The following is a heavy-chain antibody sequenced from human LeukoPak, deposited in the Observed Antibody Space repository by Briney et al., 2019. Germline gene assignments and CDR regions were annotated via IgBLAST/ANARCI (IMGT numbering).Heavy chain of an antibody. D-gene: IGHD3-3*01. J-gene: IGHJ3*02. Sequence: PSETLSLTCAVSGYPINNAYYWVWIRQPPGKGLEWIGYIYYSGSTNYNPSLKSRVTISVDTSKNQFSLKLSSVTAADTAVYYCAMSRYDFGAAFDIWGQGTMVTVSS. CDR3: AMSRYDFGAAFDI. CDR1: GYPINNAYY. CDR2: IYYSGST. V-gene: IGHV4-61*01.